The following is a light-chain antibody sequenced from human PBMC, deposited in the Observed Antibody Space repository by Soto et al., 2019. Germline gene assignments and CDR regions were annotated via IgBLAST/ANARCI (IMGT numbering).Light chain of an antibody. V-gene: IGKV1-6*01. CDR2: GAS. Sequence: AIQMTQSPSSLSASVGDRVSITCRASQGIRDDLGWYQQKPGKAPKLLIFGASNLQSGVPSRFSGSGSGTYFTLMISSLQPEDSATYYCLQYYNYPYTFGQGTKLEIK. J-gene: IGKJ2*01. CDR1: QGIRDD. CDR3: LQYYNYPYT.